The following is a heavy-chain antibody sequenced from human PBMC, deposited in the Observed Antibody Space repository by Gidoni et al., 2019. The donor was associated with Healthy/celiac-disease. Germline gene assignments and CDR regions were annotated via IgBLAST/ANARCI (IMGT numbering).Heavy chain of an antibody. V-gene: IGHV3-21*06. D-gene: IGHD6-19*01. Sequence: EVQLVESGGGLVKHGGSLRLSCVASGFTSSSYSMNWVRQAPGKGLEWVSSISSSSSYIYYADSVKGRFTISRDNAKNSLYLQMNSLRAEDTAVYYCATQGIAVAGTSDYWGQGTLVTVSS. CDR2: ISSSSSYI. J-gene: IGHJ4*02. CDR3: ATQGIAVAGTSDY. CDR1: GFTSSSYS.